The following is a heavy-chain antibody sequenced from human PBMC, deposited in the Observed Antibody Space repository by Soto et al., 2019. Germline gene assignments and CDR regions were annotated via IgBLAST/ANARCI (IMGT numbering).Heavy chain of an antibody. CDR3: ARSPTPKSFFDY. D-gene: IGHD4-4*01. Sequence: GASVKVSCKASGYSFTNYYTHWVRQAPGQGLEWMGIINPFGGDTNYAQKFQGRLTMTRDTSTSIVYMELRSLRSEDTAIYYCARSPTPKSFFDYWGQGXLVTVYS. CDR1: GYSFTNYY. J-gene: IGHJ4*02. CDR2: INPFGGDT. V-gene: IGHV1-46*01.